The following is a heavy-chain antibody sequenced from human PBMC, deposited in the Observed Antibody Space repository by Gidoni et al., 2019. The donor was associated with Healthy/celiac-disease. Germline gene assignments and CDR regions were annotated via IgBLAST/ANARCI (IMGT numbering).Heavy chain of an antibody. Sequence: QVQLQQWGAGLLKPSETLSLTCAVYGGSFSGYYWSWIRQPPGKGLEWIGEINHSGSTNYNPSLKSRVTISVDTSKNQFSLKLSSVTAADTAVYYCARGGIVVVTAIRRNWFDPWGQGTLVTVSS. CDR3: ARGGIVVVTAIRRNWFDP. V-gene: IGHV4-34*01. D-gene: IGHD2-21*02. J-gene: IGHJ5*02. CDR2: INHSGST. CDR1: GGSFSGYY.